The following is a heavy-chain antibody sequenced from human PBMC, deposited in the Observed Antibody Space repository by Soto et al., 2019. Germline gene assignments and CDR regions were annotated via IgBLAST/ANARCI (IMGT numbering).Heavy chain of an antibody. V-gene: IGHV4-39*01. CDR1: GGSISSSSYY. D-gene: IGHD5-18*01. Sequence: SETLSLTCTVSGGSISSSSYYWGWIRQPPGKGLEWIGSIYYSGSTYYNPSLKSRVTISVDTSKNQFSLKLSSVTAADTAVYYCARHGILGGTDVWGQGIMVTVSS. CDR2: IYYSGST. CDR3: ARHGILGGTDV. J-gene: IGHJ6*01.